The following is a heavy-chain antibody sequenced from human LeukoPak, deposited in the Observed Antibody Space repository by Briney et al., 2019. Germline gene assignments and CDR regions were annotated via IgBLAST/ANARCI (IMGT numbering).Heavy chain of an antibody. CDR2: TTDTGTTI. V-gene: IGHV3-11*04. J-gene: IGHJ4*02. Sequence: GGSLRLSCAASGFTFSDYYMSWIRQAPRKGLEWVSYTTDTGTTIYYPDSVKGRFTISRDNAKNSLYLQMNSLRAEDTAVYYCARRHCSSTSCPLVDYWGQGTLVTVSS. CDR3: ARRHCSSTSCPLVDY. CDR1: GFTFSDYY. D-gene: IGHD2-2*01.